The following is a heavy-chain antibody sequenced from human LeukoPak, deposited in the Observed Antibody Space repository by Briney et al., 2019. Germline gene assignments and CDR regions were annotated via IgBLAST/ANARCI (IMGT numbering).Heavy chain of an antibody. CDR3: ARLIPPTWCSVAGSRGQHDY. D-gene: IGHD6-19*01. CDR2: IYYSGSA. V-gene: IGHV4-39*01. Sequence: SETLSLTCTVSGVSISSGSYYWGWIRQPPGKGLEWIGSIYYSGSAYYNPSLRSRVTLSMDTSKNQFSLKVISVTAADTALYYCARLIPPTWCSVAGSRGQHDYWGQGTLVTVSS. J-gene: IGHJ4*02. CDR1: GVSISSGSYY.